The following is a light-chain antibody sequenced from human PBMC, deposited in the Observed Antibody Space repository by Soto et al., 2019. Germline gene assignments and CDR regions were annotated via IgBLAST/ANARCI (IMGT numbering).Light chain of an antibody. V-gene: IGLV1-51*02. Sequence: QSALTQPPSVSAAPGQKGTISCSGSSSNIGNNYVSWYQQLPGTAPKLLIYENNKRPSGIPDRFSGSKSGTSATLGITGLQTGYEADYYCGTWDSSLSEVFGGGTKVTVL. CDR1: SSNIGNNY. CDR2: ENN. CDR3: GTWDSSLSEV. J-gene: IGLJ2*01.